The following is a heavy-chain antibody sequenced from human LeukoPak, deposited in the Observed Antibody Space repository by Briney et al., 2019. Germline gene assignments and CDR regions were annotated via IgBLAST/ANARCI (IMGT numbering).Heavy chain of an antibody. D-gene: IGHD3-10*01. CDR2: IYTSGST. V-gene: IGHV4-61*02. CDR3: ASLVRFGSGSHFDY. Sequence: SETLSLTCTVSGGSISSGSYYWSWIRQPAGKGLEWIGRIYTSGSTNYNPSLKSRVTMSIDTSKNQFSLKLSSVTAADTAVYYCASLVRFGSGSHFDYWGQGTLVTVSS. CDR1: GGSISSGSYY. J-gene: IGHJ4*02.